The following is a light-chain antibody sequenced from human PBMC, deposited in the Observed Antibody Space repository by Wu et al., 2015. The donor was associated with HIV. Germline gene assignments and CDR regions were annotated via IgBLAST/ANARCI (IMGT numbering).Light chain of an antibody. CDR3: QQRSTWPVT. V-gene: IGKV3-11*01. J-gene: IGKJ5*01. CDR2: GVS. CDR1: QGVGSF. Sequence: EIVLTQSPATLSLSPGDRATLSCRASQGVGSFLAWYQQRPGQAPRLLMYGVSKRATGIPAGFYGSGSGTDFILSISSLEPEDSAVYYCQQRSTWPVTFGQGTRLEIK.